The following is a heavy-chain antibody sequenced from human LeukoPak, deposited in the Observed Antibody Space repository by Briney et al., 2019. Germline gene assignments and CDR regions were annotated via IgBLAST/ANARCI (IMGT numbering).Heavy chain of an antibody. V-gene: IGHV3-21*01. Sequence: GGSLRLSCAASGFAFSSYAMNWVRQAPGKGLEWVSSITSTSSYIYYADSVKGRFTISRDNAKNSLYLQMNSLRAEDTAVYHCTRDVGGYCSSTSCYLGWFDPWGQGTLVTVSS. CDR2: ITSTSSYI. CDR3: TRDVGGYCSSTSCYLGWFDP. D-gene: IGHD2-2*03. CDR1: GFAFSSYA. J-gene: IGHJ5*02.